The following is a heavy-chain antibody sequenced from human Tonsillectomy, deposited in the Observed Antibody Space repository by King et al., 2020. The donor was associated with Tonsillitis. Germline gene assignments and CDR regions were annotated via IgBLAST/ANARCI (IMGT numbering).Heavy chain of an antibody. CDR2: IYYNGST. CDR3: ARLYYYSSGYYYENLGHFDY. J-gene: IGHJ4*02. V-gene: IGHV4-59*01. D-gene: IGHD3-22*01. Sequence: VQLQESGPGLVKPSETLSLTCTVSGGSINNYYWSWIRQPPGKGLEWIGYIYYNGSTNYNPSLKSRVTISVDTSKNQFSLKLSSVTAADTAVYYCARLYYYSSGYYYENLGHFDYWGQGTLVTVSS. CDR1: GGSINNYY.